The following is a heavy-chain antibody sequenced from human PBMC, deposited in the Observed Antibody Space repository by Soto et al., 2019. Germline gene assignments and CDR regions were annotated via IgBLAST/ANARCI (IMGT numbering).Heavy chain of an antibody. CDR2: INHSGTT. Sequence: QVQLQQWGAGLLKPSETLSLTCAVYGGSFSGNYWSWIRQPPGQGLEWIGEINHSGTTNYNPSLKSRVIIGVDTSRSQFSLKRSSVTAAGTAVYCCARGGGCSGGSCYPLGRWGQGSLVTVSS. D-gene: IGHD2-15*01. CDR3: ARGGGCSGGSCYPLGR. V-gene: IGHV4-34*01. J-gene: IGHJ4*02. CDR1: GGSFSGNY.